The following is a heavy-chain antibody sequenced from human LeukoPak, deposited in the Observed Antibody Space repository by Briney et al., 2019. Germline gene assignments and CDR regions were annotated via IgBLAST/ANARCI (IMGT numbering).Heavy chain of an antibody. CDR1: GYIFTSYG. Sequence: EASVRVSCKASGYIFTSYGIIWVRQAPGQGLQWMGWISAHNGNTNYAQKLQGRVTMTTDTSTSTAYMELRSLRSDDTAVYYCARGKIFYGSGSYPDYWGQGTLVTVSS. CDR3: ARGKIFYGSGSYPDY. V-gene: IGHV1-18*01. J-gene: IGHJ4*02. CDR2: ISAHNGNT. D-gene: IGHD3-10*01.